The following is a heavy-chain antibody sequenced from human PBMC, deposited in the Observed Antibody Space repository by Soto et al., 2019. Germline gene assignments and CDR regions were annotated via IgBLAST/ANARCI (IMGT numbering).Heavy chain of an antibody. CDR2: ISTAENK. V-gene: IGHV3-23*01. Sequence: GGSLRLSCAASGLTLSSYGMSWVRQAPGKGLEWVSAISTAENKFYADSVKGRFTISRDNSKNTMYLQMNSLRAEDTAIYYCSNNQVTDSVAAAGSWGQGTLVTVSS. CDR3: SNNQVTDSVAAAGS. D-gene: IGHD6-13*01. CDR1: GLTLSSYG. J-gene: IGHJ4*02.